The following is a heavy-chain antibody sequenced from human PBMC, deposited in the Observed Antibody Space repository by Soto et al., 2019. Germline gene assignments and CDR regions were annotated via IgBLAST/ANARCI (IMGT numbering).Heavy chain of an antibody. V-gene: IGHV1-8*01. CDR2: VDPHSNNK. D-gene: IGHD3-10*01. CDR1: GYTFTSYD. J-gene: IGHJ3*02. Sequence: ASVKVSCKASGYTFTSYDINWVRQATGQGLEWIGWVDPHSNNKGYAQKFQGRVTLTRNTSISTVYMELSSLRSDDTAVYYCANYQTISPVAFDIWGQGTMVTVS. CDR3: ANYQTISPVAFDI.